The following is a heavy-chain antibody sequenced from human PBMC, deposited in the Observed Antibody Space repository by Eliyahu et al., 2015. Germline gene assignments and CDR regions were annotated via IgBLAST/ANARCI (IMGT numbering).Heavy chain of an antibody. J-gene: IGHJ5*02. CDR2: IYYSGNT. Sequence: QVQLQESGPGLVKHSETLSLTCTVSGGSISSYYWSWIRQPPGKGLXWIGYIYYSGNTNYNPSLRSRVTISVDTSKNQFSLKLNSVTAADTAVYYCARHPSAGVSYGFDPWGQGTLVSVSS. V-gene: IGHV4-59*08. D-gene: IGHD3-10*01. CDR1: GGSISSYY. CDR3: ARHPSAGVSYGFDP.